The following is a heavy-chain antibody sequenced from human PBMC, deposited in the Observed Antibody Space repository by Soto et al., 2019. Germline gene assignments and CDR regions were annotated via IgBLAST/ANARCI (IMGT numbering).Heavy chain of an antibody. CDR2: IRGSGGST. CDR3: AKGVNVDTAMVSFDY. J-gene: IGHJ4*02. D-gene: IGHD5-18*01. Sequence: GGTLRISCAASGFTFSSYAMSWVRQAPGKGLEWVSAIRGSGGSTYYAHTVKGRFTIYRVNSKNTLYLQMNSLRAEDAAVYYCAKGVNVDTAMVSFDYWRQGTLVTASS. V-gene: IGHV3-23*01. CDR1: GFTFSSYA.